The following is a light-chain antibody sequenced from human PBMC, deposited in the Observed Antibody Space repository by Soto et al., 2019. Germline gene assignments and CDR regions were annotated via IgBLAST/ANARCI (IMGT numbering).Light chain of an antibody. Sequence: QSALTQPRSVSGSPGQSVTIACTGTSSDVGRYDYVSWYQQHPGEAPKLVVYDVTKRPSGVPDRFSGSKSGNTASLTISGLQAEDEADYYCCSYAGIYSYVFGTGPKLTVL. CDR3: CSYAGIYSYV. CDR2: DVT. CDR1: SSDVGRYDY. J-gene: IGLJ1*01. V-gene: IGLV2-11*01.